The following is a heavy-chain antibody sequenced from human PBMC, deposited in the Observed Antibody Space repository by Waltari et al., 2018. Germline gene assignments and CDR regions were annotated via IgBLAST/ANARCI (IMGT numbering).Heavy chain of an antibody. V-gene: IGHV3-53*01. Sequence: EVQLVESGGGLIQPGGSLRLPCAASGFTVSSTSWRWVRQAPGKGLEGVSVIYSGGSTYYADSVKGRFTISRDNSKNTLYLQMNSLRAEDTAVYYCARDPSSSKDYWGQGTLVTVSS. CDR1: GFTVSSTS. CDR2: IYSGGST. CDR3: ARDPSSSKDY. D-gene: IGHD6-13*01. J-gene: IGHJ4*02.